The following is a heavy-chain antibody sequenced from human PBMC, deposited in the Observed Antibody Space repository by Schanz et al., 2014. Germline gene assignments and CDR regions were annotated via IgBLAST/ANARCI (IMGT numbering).Heavy chain of an antibody. D-gene: IGHD3-22*01. J-gene: IGHJ4*02. CDR1: GGTFSSFG. Sequence: QVQLVQSGAEVKKPGSSMKVSCKASGGTFSSFGINWVRQAPGQGLEWMGRIIPILGIATYAQKFQGRLTITADKSTSTAYMELSSLRSEDTAMYYCARDYYDSSGYYYCDYWGQGTLVTVSS. CDR2: IIPILGIA. V-gene: IGHV1-69*04. CDR3: ARDYYDSSGYYYCDY.